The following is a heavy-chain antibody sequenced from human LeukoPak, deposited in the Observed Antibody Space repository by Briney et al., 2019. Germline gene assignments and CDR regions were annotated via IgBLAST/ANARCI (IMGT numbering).Heavy chain of an antibody. CDR2: IYPGDSDP. Sequence: GESLKISCKGSGYSFTTYWIGWVRQLPGKGLEWMGIIYPGDSDPRYSPSFQGQVTISADKSISTAYLQWSSLKASDTAMYYCARLPSMVRGVIGFDYWGQGTLVTVSS. J-gene: IGHJ4*02. CDR1: GYSFTTYW. CDR3: ARLPSMVRGVIGFDY. D-gene: IGHD3-10*01. V-gene: IGHV5-51*01.